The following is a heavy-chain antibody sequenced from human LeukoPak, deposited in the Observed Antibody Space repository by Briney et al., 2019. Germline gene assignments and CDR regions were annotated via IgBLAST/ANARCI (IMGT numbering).Heavy chain of an antibody. J-gene: IGHJ4*02. CDR1: GFTFNTYA. CDR2: ISGSGGST. CDR3: AKRPSGDFWSGYFHY. D-gene: IGHD3-3*01. V-gene: IGHV3-23*01. Sequence: SGGSLRLSCAASGFTFNTYAMSWVRQAPGKGLEWVSAISGSGGSTYYAASVKGRFTISRDNSKNTLYLQMNSLRAEDTAIYYCAKRPSGDFWSGYFHYWGQGTLVTVSS.